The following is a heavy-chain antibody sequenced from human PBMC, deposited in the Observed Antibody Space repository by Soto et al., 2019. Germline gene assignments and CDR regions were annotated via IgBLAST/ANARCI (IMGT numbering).Heavy chain of an antibody. J-gene: IGHJ4*02. CDR2: ISNSGST. D-gene: IGHD5-18*01. CDR1: GGSVTSDEDY. CDR3: ATESGSTYGYFDH. Sequence: PSETLSLTCTVSGGSVTSDEDYWTWIRQSPGKGLEWIGYISNSGSTGYNPSLKTRPSMSVDRSKNQFTLRLTSVTAADTPVYFGATESGSTYGYFDHWGQGTQVTVSS. V-gene: IGHV4-30-4*01.